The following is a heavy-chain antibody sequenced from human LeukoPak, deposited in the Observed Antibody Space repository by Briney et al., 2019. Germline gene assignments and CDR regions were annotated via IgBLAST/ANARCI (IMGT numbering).Heavy chain of an antibody. V-gene: IGHV4-30-4*08. CDR1: GGSISSDYYY. J-gene: IGHJ4*02. CDR3: ARHSEDIVVVPAAIDY. Sequence: SETLSLTCTVSGGSISSDYYYWSWIRQPPGKGLEWIGYIYYSGSTYYNPSLKSRVTISIDTSKNQISLNLSSVTAADTAVYYCARHSEDIVVVPAAIDYWGQGTLVTVSS. CDR2: IYYSGST. D-gene: IGHD2-2*01.